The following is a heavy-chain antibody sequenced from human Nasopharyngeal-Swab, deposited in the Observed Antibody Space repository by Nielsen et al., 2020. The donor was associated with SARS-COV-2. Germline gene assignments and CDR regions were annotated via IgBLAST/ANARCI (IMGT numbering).Heavy chain of an antibody. V-gene: IGHV1-8*01. Sequence: ASVKVSCKASGFTFTTYDINWVRQASGQGPEWMGWMTPKTGYTGYAQKFQGRVTMTWNTSIRTAYMDLSSLTSEDTAVYYCARGGPVAFDYWGQGSLVIVSS. CDR2: MTPKTGYT. J-gene: IGHJ4*02. CDR3: ARGGPVAFDY. CDR1: GFTFTTYD. D-gene: IGHD6-19*01.